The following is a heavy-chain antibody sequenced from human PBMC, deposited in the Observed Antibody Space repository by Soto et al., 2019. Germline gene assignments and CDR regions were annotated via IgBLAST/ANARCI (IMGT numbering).Heavy chain of an antibody. J-gene: IGHJ4*02. CDR1: GFTFSTYA. D-gene: IGHD5-18*01. CDR2: IDNSGGIT. V-gene: IGHV3-23*05. Sequence: PGGSLRLSCAASGFTFSTYAMSWVRQAPGKGLEWASTIDNSGGITYYADSVKGRFTISRDNSKNTLYLKMNSLRAEDTAVYYCAKGGYNYGFLFDCWGQGTLVTVSS. CDR3: AKGGYNYGFLFDC.